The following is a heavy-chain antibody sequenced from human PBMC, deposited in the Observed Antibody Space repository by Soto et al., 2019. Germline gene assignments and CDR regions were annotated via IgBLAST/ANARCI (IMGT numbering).Heavy chain of an antibody. CDR2: ISAYNGNT. Sequence: GASVKVSCKASGYTFTSYGISWVRQAPGQGLEWMGWISAYNGNTNYAQKLQGRVTMTTDTSTSTAYMELRSLRSDDTAVYYCARDLYGSGSYYKTPYLDYWGQGTLVTVSS. V-gene: IGHV1-18*01. CDR3: ARDLYGSGSYYKTPYLDY. D-gene: IGHD3-10*01. J-gene: IGHJ4*02. CDR1: GYTFTSYG.